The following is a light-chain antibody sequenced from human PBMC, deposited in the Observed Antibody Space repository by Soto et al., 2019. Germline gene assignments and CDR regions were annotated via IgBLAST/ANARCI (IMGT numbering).Light chain of an antibody. CDR1: KNDIGVYDF. V-gene: IGLV2-8*01. Sequence: QSVLTQPPSASGSAGQSVTISCTGTKNDIGVYDFVSWYQHHPGKAPRLIIYEVVQRPSGVPDRFSGSKSGNTASLTVSGLQAADEADYLCKSYAGSNTYVFGSGTKVTVL. J-gene: IGLJ1*01. CDR2: EVV. CDR3: KSYAGSNTYV.